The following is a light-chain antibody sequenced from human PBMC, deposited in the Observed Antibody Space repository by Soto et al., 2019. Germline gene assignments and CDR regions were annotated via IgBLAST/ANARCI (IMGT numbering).Light chain of an antibody. V-gene: IGLV3-21*04. Sequence: SYELTQPPSVSVAPGKTARITCWGNNIGSKSGHWYQQKPGQAPVLVIYYDSDRPSGIPERFSGSNSGNTATLTISRVEAGDEADYYCQVWDSSSDHPVFGGGTKLTVL. CDR3: QVWDSSSDHPV. CDR2: YDS. J-gene: IGLJ3*02. CDR1: NIGSKS.